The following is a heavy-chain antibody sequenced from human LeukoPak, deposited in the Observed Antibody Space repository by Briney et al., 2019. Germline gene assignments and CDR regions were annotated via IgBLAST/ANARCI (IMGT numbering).Heavy chain of an antibody. CDR2: IIPIFGPA. CDR3: AYCYGASDY. Sequence: ASVKVSCKSSGGIFSSYPFRWVRQAPGQGREWMGGIIPIFGPANYAQKFQGRVTITADESTSTAYMELSSRRTEDTAVYYCAYCYGASDYWGQGTLVTVSS. D-gene: IGHD4-17*01. J-gene: IGHJ4*02. V-gene: IGHV1-69*13. CDR1: GGIFSSYP.